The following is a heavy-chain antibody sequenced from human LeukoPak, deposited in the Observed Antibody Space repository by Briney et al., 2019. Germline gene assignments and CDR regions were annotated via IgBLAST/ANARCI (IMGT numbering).Heavy chain of an antibody. CDR1: GYSFTSYW. D-gene: IGHD6-19*01. Sequence: GESLKISCKGSGYSFTSYWTGWVRQMPGKGLEWMGIIYPGDPDTRYSPSFQGQVTISADKSISTAYLQWSSLKASDTAMYYCARHIAVAGTVVYYFDYWGQGTLVTVSS. CDR3: ARHIAVAGTVVYYFDY. J-gene: IGHJ4*02. V-gene: IGHV5-51*01. CDR2: IYPGDPDT.